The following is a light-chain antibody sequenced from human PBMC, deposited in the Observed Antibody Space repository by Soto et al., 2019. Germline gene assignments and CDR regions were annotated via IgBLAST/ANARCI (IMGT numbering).Light chain of an antibody. V-gene: IGKV1-5*03. CDR3: QHYNSSSEA. Sequence: DVHMTQSPSTLSGSVGDRVTITCRAIQTISSWLDWYQQKPGKAPKLLIYKASTLKSGVPSRFSVSGSGTEFTLTISSLPPDDFATDYCQHYNSSSEAFGQGTKVDIK. CDR2: KAS. CDR1: QTISSW. J-gene: IGKJ1*01.